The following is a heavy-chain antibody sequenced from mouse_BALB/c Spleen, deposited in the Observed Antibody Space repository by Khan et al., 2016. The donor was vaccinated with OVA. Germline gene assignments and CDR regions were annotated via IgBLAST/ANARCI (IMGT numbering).Heavy chain of an antibody. D-gene: IGHD1-2*01. J-gene: IGHJ3*01. Sequence: QVQLQQSGAELARPGASVKLSCKASGYTFTDYYINWVKQRTGQGLEWIGEISPGSGDTYYNEKFKGKATLTADKSSTTAYMQLSSLTSEASAVYVCARRNYFGDTFAYWGQGTLVTVSA. CDR2: ISPGSGDT. CDR1: GYTFTDYY. CDR3: ARRNYFGDTFAY. V-gene: IGHV1-77*01.